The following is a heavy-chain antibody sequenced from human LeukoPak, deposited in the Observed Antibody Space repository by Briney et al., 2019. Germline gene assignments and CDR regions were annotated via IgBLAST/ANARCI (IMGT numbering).Heavy chain of an antibody. CDR2: IYYSGST. J-gene: IGHJ4*02. CDR3: EITGIAATGSFDC. Sequence: SETLSLTCTVSGGSVSSSGYYWGWIRQPPGKGLEWIGSIYYSGSTYYNPSLKSRVSISVDTSKNQFSLNLTSVTAADTAVCFCEITGIAATGSFDCWGQGTLVTVSS. D-gene: IGHD6-13*01. CDR1: GGSVSSSGYY. V-gene: IGHV4-39*01.